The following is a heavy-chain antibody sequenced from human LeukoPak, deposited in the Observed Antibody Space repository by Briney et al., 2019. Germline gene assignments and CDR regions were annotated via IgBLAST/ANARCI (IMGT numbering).Heavy chain of an antibody. V-gene: IGHV3-33*01. Sequence: PGGSLRLSCAASGFTFSSYGMHWVRQAPGKGLEWVAVIWYDGSNKYYADSVEGRFTISRDNSKNTLYLQMNSLRAEDTAVYYCARDHGSGSFDYWGQGTLVTVSS. CDR3: ARDHGSGSFDY. D-gene: IGHD3-10*01. CDR1: GFTFSSYG. J-gene: IGHJ4*02. CDR2: IWYDGSNK.